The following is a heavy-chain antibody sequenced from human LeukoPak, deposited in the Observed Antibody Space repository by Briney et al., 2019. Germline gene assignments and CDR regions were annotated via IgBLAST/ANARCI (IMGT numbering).Heavy chain of an antibody. D-gene: IGHD3-9*01. CDR1: SGSISSFY. CDR3: ASHTSGYYFDY. V-gene: IGHV4-59*01. CDR2: IYNSGIT. Sequence: SETLSLTCTVSSGSISSFYWSWIRQPPGEGLEFIGYIYNSGITNYNPSLKSRVTISVATSKNQFSLKLTSVTAADTAVYYCASHTSGYYFDYWGQGTLVTVSS. J-gene: IGHJ4*02.